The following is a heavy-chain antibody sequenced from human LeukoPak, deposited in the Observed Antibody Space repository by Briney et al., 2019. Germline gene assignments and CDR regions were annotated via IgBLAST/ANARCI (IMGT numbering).Heavy chain of an antibody. CDR2: IYYSGST. V-gene: IGHV4-30-4*01. Sequence: SETLSLTCTVSGGSISSGDYYWSWIRQPPGKGLEWIRYIYYSGSTYYNPSLKSRVTISVDMSKNQFSLKLSSVTAADTAVYYCTRDYYGSGSYPDYWGQGTLVTVSS. CDR1: GGSISSGDYY. J-gene: IGHJ4*02. CDR3: TRDYYGSGSYPDY. D-gene: IGHD3-10*01.